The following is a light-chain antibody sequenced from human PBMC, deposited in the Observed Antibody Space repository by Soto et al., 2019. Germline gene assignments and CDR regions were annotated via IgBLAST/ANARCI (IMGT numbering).Light chain of an antibody. CDR3: SSYAGSNTFVV. CDR2: EVT. CDR1: SSDVGDYNY. V-gene: IGLV2-8*01. Sequence: QSALSQPPSASGSLGQSVTISCTGTSSDVGDYNYVSWYQQHPGKAPNVMIYEVTKRPSGVPVRFSGSKSGNTASLTVSGLQAEDEADYYCSSYAGSNTFVVFGGGTKVTVL. J-gene: IGLJ2*01.